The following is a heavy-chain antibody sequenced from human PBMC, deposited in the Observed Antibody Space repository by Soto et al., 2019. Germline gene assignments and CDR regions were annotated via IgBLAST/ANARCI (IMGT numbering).Heavy chain of an antibody. Sequence: QVQLVESGGGVVQPGTSLRLACEASGFNFGAYGMHWVRQAPGKGLEWVAVISHDGTKTYYSDSVKGRFTVSRDNSKKMLYVKMVSRRPDDTAVYSCAKDRRDGYTTVTRFSGVDVWGQGTTVTVSS. D-gene: IGHD5-18*01. J-gene: IGHJ6*02. CDR1: GFNFGAYG. V-gene: IGHV3-30*18. CDR2: ISHDGTKT. CDR3: AKDRRDGYTTVTRFSGVDV.